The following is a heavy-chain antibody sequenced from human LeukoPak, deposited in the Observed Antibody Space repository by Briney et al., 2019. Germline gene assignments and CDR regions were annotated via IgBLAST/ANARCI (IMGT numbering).Heavy chain of an antibody. CDR3: ARIRYYDFWSGYYSYYYYMDV. Sequence: ASVKVSCKASGYTFTSYAMNWVRQAPGQGLEWMGWIDTNTGNPTYAQGFTGRFVFSLDTSVSTAYLQISSLKAEDTAVYYCARIRYYDFWSGYYSYYYYMDVWGKGTTVTVSS. J-gene: IGHJ6*03. V-gene: IGHV7-4-1*02. CDR2: IDTNTGNP. D-gene: IGHD3-3*01. CDR1: GYTFTSYA.